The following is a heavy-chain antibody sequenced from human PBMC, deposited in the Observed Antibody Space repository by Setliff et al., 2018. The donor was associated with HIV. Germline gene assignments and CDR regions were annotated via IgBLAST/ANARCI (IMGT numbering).Heavy chain of an antibody. CDR3: ARAISFDFPSGLKGTFDV. V-gene: IGHV4-38-2*01. CDR2: IDHSGTT. J-gene: IGHJ3*01. CDR1: GYSISSGHY. Sequence: SETLSLTCAVSGYSISSGHYWGWIRQPPGKGLEWIGSIDHSGTTYYNPSLKSRGTISVDKSKNQFSLRLNSVTAADTAMYCCARAISFDFPSGLKGTFDVWGLGTMVTVSS. D-gene: IGHD3-16*01.